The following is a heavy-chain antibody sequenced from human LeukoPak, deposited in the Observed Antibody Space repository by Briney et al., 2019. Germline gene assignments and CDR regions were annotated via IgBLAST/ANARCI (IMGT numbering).Heavy chain of an antibody. CDR1: GGTFSRYA. D-gene: IGHD1-1*01. J-gene: IGHJ4*02. CDR3: ASSMGNWNDGYYFDY. Sequence: ASVKVSCKASGGTFSRYAISWVRQAPGQGLEWMGRIIPILGIANYAQKFQGRATITADKSTSTAYMELSSLRSEDTAVYYCASSMGNWNDGYYFDYWGQGTLVTVSS. CDR2: IIPILGIA. V-gene: IGHV1-69*04.